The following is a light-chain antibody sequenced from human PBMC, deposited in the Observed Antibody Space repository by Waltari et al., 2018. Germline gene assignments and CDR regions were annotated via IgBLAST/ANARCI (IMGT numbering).Light chain of an antibody. J-gene: IGLJ2*01. CDR3: QTWDSGTVL. CDR1: KLGDKY. V-gene: IGLV3-1*01. CDR2: QDN. Sequence: SYELIQPASVSVSPGQTASTTCPGDKLGDKYACWFQQKPGQSPILVIYQDNKRPSGIPERFSGSNSGDTSTLIISGTQPMDEADYYCQTWDSGTVLFGGGTELTVL.